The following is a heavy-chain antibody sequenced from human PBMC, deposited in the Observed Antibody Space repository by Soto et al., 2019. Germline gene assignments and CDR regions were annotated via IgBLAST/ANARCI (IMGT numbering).Heavy chain of an antibody. D-gene: IGHD3-10*01. V-gene: IGHV1-18*01. J-gene: IGHJ4*02. Sequence: QVPLVQSGAEVKKPGASVKVSCKASGYTFTNSGISWVRQAPGQGLEWMGWVSTYNGNTNYAQKLHGIDTMTTDTSTSTVYMELRSLRSDDTAVYYCARDDLRTHYFDYWGQGALVTVSS. CDR3: ARDDLRTHYFDY. CDR1: GYTFTNSG. CDR2: VSTYNGNT.